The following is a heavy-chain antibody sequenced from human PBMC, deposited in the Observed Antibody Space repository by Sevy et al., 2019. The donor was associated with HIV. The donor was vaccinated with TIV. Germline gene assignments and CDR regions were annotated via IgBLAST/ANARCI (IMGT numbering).Heavy chain of an antibody. CDR3: AKNRPPGGSYFSRHGMDV. D-gene: IGHD1-26*01. Sequence: GGSLRLYCTASGFTFSTYDIHWVRQAPGKGLEWVAIISYDGNYRYYSDSVRGRFSMSRDNSKNTAYLQMSGLSVEDTAVYYCAKNRPPGGSYFSRHGMDVWGRGTTVTVSS. CDR2: ISYDGNYR. J-gene: IGHJ6*02. CDR1: GFTFSTYD. V-gene: IGHV3-30*18.